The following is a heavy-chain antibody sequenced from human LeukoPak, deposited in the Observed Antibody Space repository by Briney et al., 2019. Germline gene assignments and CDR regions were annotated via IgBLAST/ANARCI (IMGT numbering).Heavy chain of an antibody. Sequence: GGSLRLSCAASGFTFSSYAMSWVRRAPGKGLEWVSSITASGGSTYYADAVKGRFTISRDNSKNTLYLQMNSLRAEDTAVYYCAKDGIGFDYWGQGTLVTVSS. D-gene: IGHD1-26*01. CDR1: GFTFSSYA. CDR3: AKDGIGFDY. J-gene: IGHJ4*02. CDR2: ITASGGST. V-gene: IGHV3-23*01.